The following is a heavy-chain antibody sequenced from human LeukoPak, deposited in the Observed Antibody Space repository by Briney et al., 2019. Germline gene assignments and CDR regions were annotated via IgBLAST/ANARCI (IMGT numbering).Heavy chain of an antibody. J-gene: IGHJ6*03. D-gene: IGHD5-12*01. Sequence: SETLSLTCTVSGGSISSSSYYWGWIRQPPGKGLEWIGGIYYRGNTYYNPSLKSRVTISEDTSKNQFSLKLSSVTAADTAMYYCARASWLPQTRNYYYMDVWGKGTTVTISS. CDR2: IYYRGNT. CDR3: ARASWLPQTRNYYYMDV. V-gene: IGHV4-39*07. CDR1: GGSISSSSYY.